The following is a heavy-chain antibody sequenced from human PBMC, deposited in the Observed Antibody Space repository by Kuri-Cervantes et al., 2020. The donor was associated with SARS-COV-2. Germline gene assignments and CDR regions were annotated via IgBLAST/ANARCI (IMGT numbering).Heavy chain of an antibody. Sequence: AETLTLTCAASGFTFSSYSMNWVRQAPGKGLEWVSYISSSSSTIYYADSVKGRFTISRDNAKNSLYLQMNTLRAEDTVGYYCARVEGLSLDYWGQGTLVTVSS. V-gene: IGHV3-48*01. CDR1: GFTFSSYS. J-gene: IGHJ4*02. CDR2: ISSSSSTI. CDR3: ARVEGLSLDY. D-gene: IGHD3-3*01.